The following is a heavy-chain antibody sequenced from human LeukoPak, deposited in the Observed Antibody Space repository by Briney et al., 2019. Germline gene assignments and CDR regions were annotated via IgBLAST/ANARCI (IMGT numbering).Heavy chain of an antibody. Sequence: PSETLSLTCTVSGGSISSSSYYWSWIRQPPGKGLEWIGYIYYSGSTNYNPSLKSRVTISVDTSKNQFSLKLSSVTAADTAVYYCAMVRGATFDYWGQGTLVTVSS. CDR2: IYYSGST. V-gene: IGHV4-61*05. D-gene: IGHD3-10*01. CDR1: GGSISSSSYY. CDR3: AMVRGATFDY. J-gene: IGHJ4*02.